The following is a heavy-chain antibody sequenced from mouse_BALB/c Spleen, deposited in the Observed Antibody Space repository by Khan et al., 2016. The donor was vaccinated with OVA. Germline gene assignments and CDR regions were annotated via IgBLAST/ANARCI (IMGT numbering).Heavy chain of an antibody. D-gene: IGHD1-1*02. V-gene: IGHV1S137*01. CDR2: VSTYYGDA. CDR1: GYTFTDFT. J-gene: IGHJ3*01. CDR3: ARGVGGDRFAY. Sequence: QVQLQQSGAELVRPGVSVKISCKGSGYTFTDFTMHWVKQSHAKSLEWIGVVSTYYGDATYNQKFKGKATMTVDKSSSTAYMELARLTSEASAIGYGARGVGGDRFAYWGQGTLVTVSA.